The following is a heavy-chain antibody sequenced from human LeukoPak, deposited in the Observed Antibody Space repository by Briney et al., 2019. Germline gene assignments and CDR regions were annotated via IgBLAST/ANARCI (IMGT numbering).Heavy chain of an antibody. CDR1: GGSFSGYY. J-gene: IGHJ4*02. CDR3: AXSXCSXTSCYRWYYFDY. D-gene: IGHD2-2*01. Sequence: PSETLSLTCAVYGGSFSGYYWSWIRQPPGKGLEWIGEINHSGSTNYNPSLKSRVTISVDTSKNQFSLKLSSVTAADTAVYYCAXSXCSXTSCYRWYYFDYWGQGTLVTVSS. CDR2: INHSGST. V-gene: IGHV4-34*01.